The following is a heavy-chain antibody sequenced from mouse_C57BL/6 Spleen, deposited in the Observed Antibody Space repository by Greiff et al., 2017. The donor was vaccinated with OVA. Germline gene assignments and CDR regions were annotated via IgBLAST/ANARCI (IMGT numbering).Heavy chain of an antibody. CDR2: INPNNGGT. D-gene: IGHD2-1*01. CDR3: ARMEGNYDYAMDY. V-gene: IGHV1-26*01. Sequence: EVQLQQSGPELVKPGASVKISCKASGYTFTDYYMNWVKQSHGKSLEWIGDINPNNGGTSYNQKFKGKATLTVDKSSSTAYMELRSLTSEDSAVYYCARMEGNYDYAMDYWGQGTSVTVSS. J-gene: IGHJ4*01. CDR1: GYTFTDYY.